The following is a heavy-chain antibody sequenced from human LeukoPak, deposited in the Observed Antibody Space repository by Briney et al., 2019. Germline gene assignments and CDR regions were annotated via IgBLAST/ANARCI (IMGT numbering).Heavy chain of an antibody. D-gene: IGHD3-9*01. J-gene: IGHJ4*02. CDR2: INHSGST. V-gene: IGHV4-34*01. Sequence: KTSETLSLTCAVYGGSFSGYYWSWIRQPPGKGLEWIGEINHSGSTNYNPSLKSRVTISVDTSKNQFSLKLSSVTAADTAVYYCARGRYFDNWGQGTLVTVSS. CDR1: GGSFSGYY. CDR3: ARGRYFDN.